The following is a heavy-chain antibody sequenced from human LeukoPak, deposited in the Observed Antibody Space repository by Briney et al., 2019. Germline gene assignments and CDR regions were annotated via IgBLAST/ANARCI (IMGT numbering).Heavy chain of an antibody. CDR1: GGSFSGYY. CDR2: INHSGST. CDR3: ARGLGVAGPRSLDY. D-gene: IGHD6-19*01. Sequence: SETLSLNCAVYGGSFSGYYWSWIRQPAGKGLEWIGEINHSGSTNYNPSLKSRVTISVDTSKNQFSLKLSSVTAADTAVYYCARGLGVAGPRSLDYWGQGTLVTVSS. V-gene: IGHV4-34*01. J-gene: IGHJ4*02.